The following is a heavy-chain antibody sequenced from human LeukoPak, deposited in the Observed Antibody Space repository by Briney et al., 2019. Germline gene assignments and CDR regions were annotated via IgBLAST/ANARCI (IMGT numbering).Heavy chain of an antibody. J-gene: IGHJ3*02. D-gene: IGHD5-18*01. V-gene: IGHV4-59*08. CDR2: IHSNGNT. CDR1: GGSINGYY. CDR3: ARQPSATAALDI. Sequence: PSETLSLTCVVSGGSINGYYWSWIRQSPGKGLEWIAYIHSNGNTNYNPSFNSRVTLLVDTSVSQLSLRLTSVAAADTAIYYCARQPSATAALDIWGQGTMVIVSS.